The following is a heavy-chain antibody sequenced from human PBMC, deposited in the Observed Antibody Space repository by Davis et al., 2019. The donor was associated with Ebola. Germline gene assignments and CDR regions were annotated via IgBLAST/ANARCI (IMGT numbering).Heavy chain of an antibody. D-gene: IGHD6-6*01. J-gene: IGHJ6*02. CDR1: GYTFTDYY. V-gene: IGHV1-2*02. CDR3: ATYGSSSLVGYNYYGLDV. Sequence: AASVKVSCKASGYTFTDYYMHWVRQAPGHGLEWMGWINPKSGGTNYAQKFQGRVTMTRDTSMNIGYMELSRLRSDDSAIYYCATYGSSSLVGYNYYGLDVWGRGTTVTVSS. CDR2: INPKSGGT.